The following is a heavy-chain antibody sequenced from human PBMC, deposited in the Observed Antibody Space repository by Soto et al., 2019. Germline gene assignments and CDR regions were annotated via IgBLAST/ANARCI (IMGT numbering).Heavy chain of an antibody. CDR1: GFTFSSYS. D-gene: IGHD6-19*01. J-gene: IGHJ4*02. V-gene: IGHV3-48*01. Sequence: GGSLRLSCAASGFTFSSYSMSWVRQAPGKGLEWISFISSSTSSIYYAASVEGRFTISRDNAKNSLYLQMNSLRAEDTAVYYCARVRSGWYSDYWGQGTLVTVSS. CDR2: ISSSTSSI. CDR3: ARVRSGWYSDY.